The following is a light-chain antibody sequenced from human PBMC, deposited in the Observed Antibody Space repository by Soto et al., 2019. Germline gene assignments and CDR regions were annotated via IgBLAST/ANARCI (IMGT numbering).Light chain of an antibody. CDR3: QQSYTTPWT. CDR2: AAS. J-gene: IGKJ1*01. CDR1: QSISSY. Sequence: DIQMTQSPSSLSASVGDRVSITCRASQSISSYLNWYQQRPGKAPHLLIYAASSLQSEVPSRFSGSGSGTDFTLTISSLQPEDFASYYCQQSYTTPWTFGQGTKVEIK. V-gene: IGKV1-39*01.